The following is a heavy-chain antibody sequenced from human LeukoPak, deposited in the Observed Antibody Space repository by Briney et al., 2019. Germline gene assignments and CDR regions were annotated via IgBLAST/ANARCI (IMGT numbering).Heavy chain of an antibody. J-gene: IGHJ5*02. Sequence: SGTLSLTCAVSGGSISSSNWWSWVRQPPGKGLEWIGEIYHSGSTNYNPSLKSRVTISVDKSKNQFSLKLSSVTAADTAVYYCARHYRYYDSSGYLGAWGQGTLVTVSS. CDR1: GGSISSSNW. CDR2: IYHSGST. V-gene: IGHV4-4*02. CDR3: ARHYRYYDSSGYLGA. D-gene: IGHD3-22*01.